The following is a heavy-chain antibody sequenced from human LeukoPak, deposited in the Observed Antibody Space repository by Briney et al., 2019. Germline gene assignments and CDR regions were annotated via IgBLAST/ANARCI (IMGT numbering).Heavy chain of an antibody. Sequence: KPSQTLSLTCAISGDSISSNNGAWNWIRQSPSRGLEWLGRTYYRSKWYNDYAESLISRITISPVTSKNQFSLQLYSVTPEDTAVYYCARDVGTTGWHTFDYWGQGTLVTVSS. V-gene: IGHV6-1*01. CDR2: TYYRSKWYN. CDR1: GDSISSNNGA. J-gene: IGHJ4*02. CDR3: ARDVGTTGWHTFDY. D-gene: IGHD3-9*01.